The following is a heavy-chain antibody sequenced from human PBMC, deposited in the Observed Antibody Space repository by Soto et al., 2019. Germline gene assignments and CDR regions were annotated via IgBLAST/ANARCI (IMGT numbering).Heavy chain of an antibody. CDR3: ATYSRGEGGRGY. V-gene: IGHV4-59*08. D-gene: IGHD3-22*01. CDR1: GGSVSSHH. Sequence: QVQLQESGPGLVKPSETLSLTCTVSGGSVSSHHWTWIRLPPGKGLEWIGDYSDSTSYSPSLKSPVTISADTSKDQFSRTLSSVTAADTAVYYCATYSRGEGGRGYWGQGTLVTVSS. CDR2: DYSDST. J-gene: IGHJ4*02.